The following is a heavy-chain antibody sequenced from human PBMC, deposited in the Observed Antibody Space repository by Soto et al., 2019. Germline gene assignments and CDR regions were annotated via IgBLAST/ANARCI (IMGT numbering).Heavy chain of an antibody. Sequence: SETLSLTCGVSNFSISSAYYWAWIRQPPGKGLEWIASVYHTGNTYFNPSLKSRVTISVDTSKNQFSLRLRSVTAADTAIYYCARDRIVTKPPAPYYLYYGVDVWGQGTTVTVSS. J-gene: IGHJ6*02. V-gene: IGHV4-38-2*02. CDR3: ARDRIVTKPPAPYYLYYGVDV. CDR2: VYHTGNT. D-gene: IGHD3-22*01. CDR1: NFSISSAYY.